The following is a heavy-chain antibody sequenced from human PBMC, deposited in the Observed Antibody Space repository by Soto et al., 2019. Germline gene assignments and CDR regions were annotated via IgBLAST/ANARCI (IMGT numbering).Heavy chain of an antibody. CDR1: GFTFSSYA. D-gene: IGHD1-20*01. J-gene: IGHJ4*02. CDR2: ISGSGGST. Sequence: VGSLRLSCAASGFTFSSYAMSWVRQAPGKGLEWVSAISGSGGSTYYADSVKGRFTISRDNSKNTLYLQMNSLRAEDTAVHYCAKEVGITGTSFDYWGQGTLVTVSS. V-gene: IGHV3-23*01. CDR3: AKEVGITGTSFDY.